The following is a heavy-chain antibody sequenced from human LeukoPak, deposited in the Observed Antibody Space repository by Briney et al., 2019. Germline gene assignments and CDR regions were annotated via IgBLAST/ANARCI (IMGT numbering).Heavy chain of an antibody. D-gene: IGHD2-2*01. Sequence: GASVKVSCKASGYTFTSYDINWVRQATGQGLEWMGWMNPNSGNTGYAQKFQGRVTITADESTSTAYMELSSLRSEDTAVYYCARLSCSSTSCPFDYWGQGTLVTVSS. CDR3: ARLSCSSTSCPFDY. J-gene: IGHJ4*02. CDR1: GYTFTSYD. CDR2: MNPNSGNT. V-gene: IGHV1-8*01.